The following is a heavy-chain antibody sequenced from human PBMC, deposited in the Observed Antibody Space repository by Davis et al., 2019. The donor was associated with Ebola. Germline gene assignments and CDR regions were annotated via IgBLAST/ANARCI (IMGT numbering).Heavy chain of an antibody. V-gene: IGHV3-30*04. D-gene: IGHD5-18*01. CDR1: GFTFSSYA. CDR2: ISYDGSNK. Sequence: GESLKISCAASGFTFSSYAMHWVRQAPGKGLEWVAVISYDGSNKYYADSVKGRFTISRDNSKNTLYLQMNSLRAEDTAVYYCAKVMKGYSYAYERYYYYYGMDVWGQGTTVTVSS. J-gene: IGHJ6*02. CDR3: AKVMKGYSYAYERYYYYYGMDV.